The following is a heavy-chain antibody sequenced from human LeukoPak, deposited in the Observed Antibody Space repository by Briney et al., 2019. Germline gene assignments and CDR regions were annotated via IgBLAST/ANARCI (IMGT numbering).Heavy chain of an antibody. D-gene: IGHD3-10*01. CDR3: ARLGITMVRGVMDNWFDP. Sequence: SETLSLTCTVSGGSISSYYWSWIRQPPGKGLEWIGYIYYSGSTNYNPSLKSRVTISVDTSKNQFSLKLSSVTAADTAVYYCARLGITMVRGVMDNWFDPWGQGTLVTVSS. V-gene: IGHV4-59*08. CDR2: IYYSGST. J-gene: IGHJ5*02. CDR1: GGSISSYY.